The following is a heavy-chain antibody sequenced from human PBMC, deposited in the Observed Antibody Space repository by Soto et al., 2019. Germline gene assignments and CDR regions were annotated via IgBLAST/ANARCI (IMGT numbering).Heavy chain of an antibody. J-gene: IGHJ4*02. Sequence: GGSLRLSFAASGFTFSSYAMHGVRQAPGKGLEWVAVISYDGSNKYYADSVRGRFTISRDNSKNRLYLQMNSLRAEDTAVYYCARDFDYWGQGTLVTVSS. CDR3: ARDFDY. V-gene: IGHV3-30-3*01. CDR1: GFTFSSYA. CDR2: ISYDGSNK.